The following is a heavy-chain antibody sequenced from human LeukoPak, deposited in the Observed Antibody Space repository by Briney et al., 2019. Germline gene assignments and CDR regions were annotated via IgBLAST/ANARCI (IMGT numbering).Heavy chain of an antibody. J-gene: IGHJ2*01. CDR1: GFTFSRNA. V-gene: IGHV3-23*01. CDR3: AKRDGYKLDL. CDR2: VRDSGTST. D-gene: IGHD5-24*01. Sequence: PGGSLRLSCAASGFTFSRNAMSWVRQAPGKGLEWVSSVRDSGTSTYYADSVRGRFTISRDNSKNTLYLQMNSLRAEDTAVYYCAKRDGYKLDLWGRGTLVTVSS.